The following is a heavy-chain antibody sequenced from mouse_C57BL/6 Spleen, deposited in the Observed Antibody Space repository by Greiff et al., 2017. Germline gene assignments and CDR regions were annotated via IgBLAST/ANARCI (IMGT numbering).Heavy chain of an antibody. J-gene: IGHJ2*01. CDR3: WEQSPLYYFDY. CDR2: ISSKSNNYET. D-gene: IGHD4-1*01. V-gene: IGHV10-1*01. CDR1: GFSFNTYG. Sequence: EVKLMEPGGGLVQPRGSLKLSCAASGFSFNTYGMNWVRQAPGKGLEWVARISSKSNNYETYDAGTVKVRFTISRDDSECRLSLKMNNKITDETSMYYYWEQSPLYYFDYWGQGTTLTVSS.